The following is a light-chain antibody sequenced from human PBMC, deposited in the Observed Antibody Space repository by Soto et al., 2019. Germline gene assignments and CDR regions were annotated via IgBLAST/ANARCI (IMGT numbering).Light chain of an antibody. CDR1: QTITNY. CDR2: AAS. V-gene: IGKV1-39*01. J-gene: IGKJ1*01. CDR3: QQSYSSPWT. Sequence: DIQMTQSPSSLSASVGDRVTITCRASQTITNYLNWYQQKPGKAPKLLIYAASTLLSGVPSRFSGDGSGTDFTLTIDSLQPEDFATYYCQQSYSSPWTFGQGTKVEIK.